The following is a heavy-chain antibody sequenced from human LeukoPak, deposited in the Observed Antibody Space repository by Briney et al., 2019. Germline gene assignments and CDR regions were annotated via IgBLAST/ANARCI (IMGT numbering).Heavy chain of an antibody. J-gene: IGHJ6*02. CDR2: ISSSSSYI. CDR3: ARDQTIYDILTVHYYYGMDV. Sequence: GGSLRLSCAAPGFTFSSYSMNWVRQAPGKGLEWVSSISSSSSYIYYADSVKGRFTISRDNAKNSLYLQMNSLRAEDTAVYYCARDQTIYDILTVHYYYGMDVWGQGTTVTVSS. D-gene: IGHD3-9*01. V-gene: IGHV3-21*01. CDR1: GFTFSSYS.